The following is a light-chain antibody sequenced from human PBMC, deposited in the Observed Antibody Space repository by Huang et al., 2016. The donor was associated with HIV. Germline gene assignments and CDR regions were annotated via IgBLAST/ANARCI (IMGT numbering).Light chain of an antibody. Sequence: EIVLTQSPGTLSLSPGERATLSCRARQSVSSNYLAWYQQKPGQAPRFLSFGASSRATGIPDRFSGSGSGTDFTLTISRLEPEDFAVYYCQQYGSVPLTFGGGTKVEIK. CDR1: QSVSSNY. CDR3: QQYGSVPLT. CDR2: GAS. J-gene: IGKJ4*01. V-gene: IGKV3-20*01.